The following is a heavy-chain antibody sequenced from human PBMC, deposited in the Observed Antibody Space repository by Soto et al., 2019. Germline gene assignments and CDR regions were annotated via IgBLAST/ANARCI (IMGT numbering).Heavy chain of an antibody. CDR3: ARLLRFFEWLPDHHYGLYA. D-gene: IGHD3-3*01. CDR1: DGSVSSGIYY. J-gene: IGHJ6*02. Sequence: SETVSLSCTVSDGSVSSGIYYWSWIRQPPGKGLEWIGYIYYSGSTNYNPSLKSRVTISVDTSKNQFSLKLSSVTAADTAVYYCARLLRFFEWLPDHHYGLYAPAQGSTVT. V-gene: IGHV4-61*01. CDR2: IYYSGST.